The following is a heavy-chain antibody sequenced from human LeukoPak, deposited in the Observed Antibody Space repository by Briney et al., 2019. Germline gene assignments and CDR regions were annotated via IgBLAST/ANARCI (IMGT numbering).Heavy chain of an antibody. D-gene: IGHD2-21*01. CDR1: GFTFSSNA. CDR3: ARDVAQGGSSYFDY. CDR2: ISSDGGKK. V-gene: IGHV3-30-3*01. Sequence: GSLRLSCEASGFTFSSNAMHWVRQAPGKGLEWVAVISSDGGKKYYADSEKGRFTISRDNSKDTLYLQMNSLRVEDTAVYYCARDVAQGGSSYFDYWGQGTLVTVSS. J-gene: IGHJ4*02.